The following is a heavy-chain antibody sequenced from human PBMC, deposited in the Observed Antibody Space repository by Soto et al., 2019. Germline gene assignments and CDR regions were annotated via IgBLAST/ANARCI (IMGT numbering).Heavy chain of an antibody. V-gene: IGHV1-18*01. D-gene: IGHD3-16*01. CDR1: GYIFVNYG. CDR3: AMVDNYVTPTPQDV. Sequence: QVQLVQSGDEVRKPGSSVKVSCKASGYIFVNYGIAWVRQAPGQGLEWMGWISPYSGNTHYASKVQGRRTMTTDTPTRTASRGLGSLTSDDTAVYYCAMVDNYVTPTPQDVWGQATTVTVSS. J-gene: IGHJ6*02. CDR2: ISPYSGNT.